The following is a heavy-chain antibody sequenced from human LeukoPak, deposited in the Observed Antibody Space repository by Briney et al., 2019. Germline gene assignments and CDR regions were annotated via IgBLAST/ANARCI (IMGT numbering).Heavy chain of an antibody. D-gene: IGHD4-17*01. V-gene: IGHV1-69*06. Sequence: GASVKVSCKASGGTFSSYAISWVRQAPGQGFEWMGGIIPIFGTANYAQKFQGRVTITADKSTSTAYMELSSLRSEGTAVYYCAREGVHDYGDYGGIFDYWGQGTLVTVSS. CDR3: AREGVHDYGDYGGIFDY. CDR2: IIPIFGTA. J-gene: IGHJ4*02. CDR1: GGTFSSYA.